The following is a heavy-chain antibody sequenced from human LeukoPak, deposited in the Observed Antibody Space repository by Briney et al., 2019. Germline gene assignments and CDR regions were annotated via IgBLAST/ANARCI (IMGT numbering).Heavy chain of an antibody. Sequence: GGSLRLSCAASGFTFSNAWMSWVRQAPGKGLEWVAVISYDGSNKYYADSVKGRFTISRDNSKNTLYLQMNSLRAEDTAVYYCARDISAVGYSGYAFDYWGQGTLVTVSS. D-gene: IGHD5-12*01. CDR2: ISYDGSNK. J-gene: IGHJ4*02. CDR1: GFTFSNAW. V-gene: IGHV3-30*03. CDR3: ARDISAVGYSGYAFDY.